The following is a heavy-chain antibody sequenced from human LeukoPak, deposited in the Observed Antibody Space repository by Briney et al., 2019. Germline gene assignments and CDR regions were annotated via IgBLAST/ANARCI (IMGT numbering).Heavy chain of an antibody. Sequence: GGSLRLSCAASGFTFNSYTMNWVRQAPGKGLEWVSSISVSSTYIYFADSVKGRFTISRDNAKNSLYLQMNSLRAEDTAVYYCARGTVFSSTWGVDYWGQGTLVTVSS. J-gene: IGHJ4*02. CDR1: GFTFNSYT. D-gene: IGHD6-13*01. V-gene: IGHV3-21*01. CDR3: ARGTVFSSTWGVDY. CDR2: ISVSSTYI.